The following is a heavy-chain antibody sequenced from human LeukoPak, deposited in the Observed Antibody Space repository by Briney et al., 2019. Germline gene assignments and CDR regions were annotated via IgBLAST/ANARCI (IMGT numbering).Heavy chain of an antibody. D-gene: IGHD2-8*01. CDR2: VYHTGAS. CDR1: GASSNNYY. J-gene: IGHJ4*02. Sequence: SETLSLTCSVYGASSNNYYWTWIRQPPGKGLEWIGYVYHTGASGYHPSLKSRVAMSLDTSKNQVSLNLRSVTAADTAVYFCTRVVNGGHFDYWGQGTLVTVSS. V-gene: IGHV4-59*01. CDR3: TRVVNGGHFDY.